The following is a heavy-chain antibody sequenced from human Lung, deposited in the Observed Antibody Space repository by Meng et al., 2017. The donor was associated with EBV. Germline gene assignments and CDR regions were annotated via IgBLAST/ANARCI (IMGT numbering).Heavy chain of an antibody. CDR3: AREYSSSSGLPGP. CDR1: GGSISSTGYY. Sequence: QLQLQEPGPGLVKPAEPLSLTCTVSGGSISSTGYYWSWIRHHPGKGLEWIGYIYYSGDTDYNPSLKSRVTISVDTSRNQFSLKLTSVTAADTAVYYCAREYSSSSGLPGPWGQGTLVTVSS. CDR2: IYYSGDT. J-gene: IGHJ5*02. V-gene: IGHV4-30-4*08. D-gene: IGHD6-6*01.